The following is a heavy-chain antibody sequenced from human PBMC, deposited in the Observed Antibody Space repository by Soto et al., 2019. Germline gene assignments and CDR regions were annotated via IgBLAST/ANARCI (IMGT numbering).Heavy chain of an antibody. CDR1: GYTFTGYY. V-gene: IGHV1-2*04. CDR2: INPNSGGT. Sequence: EASVKVSCKASGYTFTGYYMHWVRQAPGQGLEWMGWINPNSGGTNYAQKFQGWVTMTRDTSISTAYTELSRLRSDDTAVYYCARGMVRGVNPDYYYYGMDVWGQGTTVTVSS. D-gene: IGHD3-10*01. J-gene: IGHJ6*02. CDR3: ARGMVRGVNPDYYYYGMDV.